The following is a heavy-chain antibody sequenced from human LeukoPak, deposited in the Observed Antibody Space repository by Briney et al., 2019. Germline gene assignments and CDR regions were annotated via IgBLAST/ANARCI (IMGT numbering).Heavy chain of an antibody. CDR1: GGSLSGYY. V-gene: IGHV4-34*01. D-gene: IGHD3-22*01. CDR3: ARRPMIIDY. Sequence: SQTLSLTCAVSGGSLSGYYWSWIRQPPGKGLEWIGEINHSGSINYNPSLKSRVTIALDTSKNQISLKLSSVTAADTAVYYCARRPMIIDYWGQGTLVTVSS. CDR2: INHSGSI. J-gene: IGHJ4*02.